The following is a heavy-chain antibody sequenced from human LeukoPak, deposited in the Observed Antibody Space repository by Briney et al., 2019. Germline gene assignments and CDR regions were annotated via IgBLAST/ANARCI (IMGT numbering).Heavy chain of an antibody. CDR1: GFTFSSYG. Sequence: GRSLRLSCAASGFTFSSYGMHWVRQAPGKGLEWVAVIWYDGSNKYYADSVKGRFTISRDNSMNTLYLQMNSLRAEDTAVYYCARVASYGYFDYWGQGTLVTVSS. V-gene: IGHV3-33*01. D-gene: IGHD5-18*01. CDR3: ARVASYGYFDY. J-gene: IGHJ4*02. CDR2: IWYDGSNK.